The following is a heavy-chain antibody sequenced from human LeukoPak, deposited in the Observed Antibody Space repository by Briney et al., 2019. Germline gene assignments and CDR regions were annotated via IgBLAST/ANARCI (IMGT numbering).Heavy chain of an antibody. CDR3: ARVEDSYAFDI. V-gene: IGHV3-53*01. J-gene: IGHJ3*02. D-gene: IGHD3-22*01. Sequence: TGGSLRLSCAASGFTVSSNYMSWVRQAPGEGLEWVSVIYSGGSTYYADSVKGRFTISRDNSKNTLYLQMNSLRAEDTAVYYCARVEDSYAFDIWGQGTMVTVSS. CDR2: IYSGGST. CDR1: GFTVSSNY.